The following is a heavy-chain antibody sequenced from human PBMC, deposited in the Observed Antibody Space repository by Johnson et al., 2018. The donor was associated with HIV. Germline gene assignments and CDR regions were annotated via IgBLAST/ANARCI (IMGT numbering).Heavy chain of an antibody. CDR2: IKHDGSEK. V-gene: IGHV3-7*01. CDR3: ARALKKTRGVLALTFDI. Sequence: VQLVESGGGLVQPGGSLRLSCASSGFSFSSYWMNWVRQAPGKGLEWVANIKHDGSEKYYVDSVKGRFTISRDNAKNSMYLQMNSMRAEDTAAYYCARALKKTRGVLALTFDIWGQGTMVTVSS. D-gene: IGHD3-10*01. CDR1: GFSFSSYW. J-gene: IGHJ3*02.